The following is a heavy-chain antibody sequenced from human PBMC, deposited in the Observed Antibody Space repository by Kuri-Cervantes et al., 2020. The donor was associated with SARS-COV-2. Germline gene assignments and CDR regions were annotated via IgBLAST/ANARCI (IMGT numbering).Heavy chain of an antibody. J-gene: IGHJ4*02. Sequence: GESLKISCAASGFTFSSYSMNWVRQAPGKGLEWVSYISSSSSTIYYADSVKGRFTISRDNAKNSLYLQMNSLRAEDTAVYYCARDLSSGLWAFDYWGQGTLVTVSS. D-gene: IGHD5-18*01. V-gene: IGHV3-48*01. CDR1: GFTFSSYS. CDR2: ISSSSSTI. CDR3: ARDLSSGLWAFDY.